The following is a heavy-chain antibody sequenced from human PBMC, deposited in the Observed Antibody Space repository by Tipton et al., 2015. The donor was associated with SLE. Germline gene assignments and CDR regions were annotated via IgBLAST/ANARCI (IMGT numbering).Heavy chain of an antibody. Sequence: SLRLSCAASGFTFSSYAMHWVRQAPGKGLEWVAVISYDGSNKYYADSVKGRFTISRDNSKYTLYLQMNSLRAEDTAVYYCARDSYDYIWGSFDYWGQGTLVTVSS. CDR1: GFTFSSYA. CDR3: ARDSYDYIWGSFDY. D-gene: IGHD3-16*01. V-gene: IGHV3-30*04. J-gene: IGHJ4*02. CDR2: ISYDGSNK.